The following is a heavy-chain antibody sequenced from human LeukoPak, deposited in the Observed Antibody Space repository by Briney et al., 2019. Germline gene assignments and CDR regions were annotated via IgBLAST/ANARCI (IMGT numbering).Heavy chain of an antibody. J-gene: IGHJ4*02. CDR2: VSGSGAST. V-gene: IGHV3-23*01. CDR1: GFTFSTYW. D-gene: IGHD5-18*01. Sequence: GGSLRLSCAVSGFTFSTYWMSWVRQAPGKGLEWVSAVSGSGASTYYTDSVTGRFTISRDNSKNTLYLQMNSVRAEDTAVYFCAKVSGYNYDYDFDYWGQGTLVTVSS. CDR3: AKVSGYNYDYDFDY.